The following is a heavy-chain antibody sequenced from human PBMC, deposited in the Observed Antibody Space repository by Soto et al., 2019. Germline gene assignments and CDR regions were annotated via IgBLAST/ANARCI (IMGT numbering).Heavy chain of an antibody. V-gene: IGHV4-34*02. Sequence: EQLQQWGAGLLKPSETLSLTCAVYVESFSGHYWTWVRQSPGKGLEWIGEINHAGSANYNPSLKSRSIISIDTSKIQFSLNLTSVTAADSALYYCARLGNHDFFDMWGQGTMVTGSS. D-gene: IGHD3-16*01. CDR1: VESFSGHY. J-gene: IGHJ3*02. CDR3: ARLGNHDFFDM. CDR2: INHAGSA.